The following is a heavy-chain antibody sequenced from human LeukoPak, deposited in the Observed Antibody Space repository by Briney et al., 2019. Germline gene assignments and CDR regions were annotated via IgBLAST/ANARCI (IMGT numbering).Heavy chain of an antibody. CDR1: GFTFSSYA. CDR3: ARVNWNVGLGAFDI. D-gene: IGHD1-20*01. Sequence: GGPLRLSCAASGFTFSSYAMHWVRQAPGKGLEWVSVISYDGSNKYYADSVKGRFTISRDNSKNTLYLQMNSLRAEDTAVYYCARVNWNVGLGAFDIWGQGTMVTVSS. V-gene: IGHV3-30*04. J-gene: IGHJ3*02. CDR2: ISYDGSNK.